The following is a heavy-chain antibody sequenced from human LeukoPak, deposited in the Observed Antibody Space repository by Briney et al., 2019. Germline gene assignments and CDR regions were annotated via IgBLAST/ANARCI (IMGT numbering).Heavy chain of an antibody. CDR3: ARQYCNSTRCSYYHYYYMDV. Sequence: ASVKVSCKASGYTFTSYGIYWVRQAPGQGLEWMGSISAYNGNTNYAQKLQGRVTMTTDTPTSTAYMELRSLRSDDTAVYYCARQYCNSTRCSYYHYYYMDVWGKGTTVTVSS. CDR1: GYTFTSYG. V-gene: IGHV1-18*01. J-gene: IGHJ6*03. D-gene: IGHD2-2*01. CDR2: ISAYNGNT.